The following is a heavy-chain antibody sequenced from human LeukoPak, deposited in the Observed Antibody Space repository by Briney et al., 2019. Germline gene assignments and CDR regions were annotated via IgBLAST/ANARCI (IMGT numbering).Heavy chain of an antibody. CDR3: ARDDPYYYDSSGYCDY. D-gene: IGHD3-22*01. CDR2: ISTSGSTI. Sequence: GGSLRLSCAASGFTFSSYEMNWVRQAPGKGLEWVSYISTSGSTIYYADSVKSRFTISRDNAKNSLYLQMNSLRAEDTAVYYCARDDPYYYDSSGYCDYWGQGTLVTVSS. J-gene: IGHJ4*02. V-gene: IGHV3-48*03. CDR1: GFTFSSYE.